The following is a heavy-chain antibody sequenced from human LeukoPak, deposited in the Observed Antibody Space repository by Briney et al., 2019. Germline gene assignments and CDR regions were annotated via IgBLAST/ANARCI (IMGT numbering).Heavy chain of an antibody. J-gene: IGHJ4*02. CDR1: GIPFTCHW. Sequence: GGSLRPPWGAPGIPFTCHWMSGGRPGPGKALGGVAYLKQDGSDKYYVDSVKGRFTISRDNAKNSLYLKMNSLRAEDTAVYCCARDGYSYGSEFDYWGQGTLVTVSS. CDR2: LKQDGSDK. V-gene: IGHV3-7*01. D-gene: IGHD5-18*01. CDR3: ARDGYSYGSEFDY.